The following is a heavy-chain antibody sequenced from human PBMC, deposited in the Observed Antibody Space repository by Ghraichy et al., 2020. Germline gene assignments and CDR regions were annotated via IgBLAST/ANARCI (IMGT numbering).Heavy chain of an antibody. D-gene: IGHD2-2*01. CDR2: ISGSGGST. J-gene: IGHJ6*03. Sequence: GGSLRLSCAASGFTFSSYAMTWVRQAPGKGLEWVSSISGSGGSTYYADSVKGRFTISSDNSKNTLYLQMNILRAEDTAVYYCAKDREGERNHCSSTTCRPDYMDVWGKGTTVTVSS. CDR1: GFTFSSYA. V-gene: IGHV3-23*01. CDR3: AKDREGERNHCSSTTCRPDYMDV.